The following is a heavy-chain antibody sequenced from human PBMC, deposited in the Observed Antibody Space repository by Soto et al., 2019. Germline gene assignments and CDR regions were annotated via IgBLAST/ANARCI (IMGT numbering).Heavy chain of an antibody. J-gene: IGHJ4*02. CDR3: ARLFYDGSNYPPGY. Sequence: TSEIQSLTCTVSDGYISSSSYYWSCNRKPPGKGLEWIGSIYYSGSTYYNPSLKSQFTISVDTSKNQFSLKLSSVTAADTAVYYCARLFYDGSNYPPGYWGQGTLVTVSS. CDR1: DGYISSSSYY. V-gene: IGHV4-39*01. CDR2: IYYSGST. D-gene: IGHD3-22*01.